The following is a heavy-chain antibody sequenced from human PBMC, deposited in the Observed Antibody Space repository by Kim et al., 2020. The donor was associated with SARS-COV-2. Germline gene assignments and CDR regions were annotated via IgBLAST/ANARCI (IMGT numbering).Heavy chain of an antibody. CDR1: GFTFNSNG. V-gene: IGHV3-48*02. Sequence: GGSLRLSCAASGFTFNSNGMNWVRQPPGKGLEWLSYISGSGKTIYYADSVQGRFTISRDNAKNSLHLQLNSLRDEDTAVYYCVRSGVTYGGIYYCGQGT. CDR3: VRSGVTYGGIYY. J-gene: IGHJ4*02. D-gene: IGHD3-3*01. CDR2: ISGSGKTI.